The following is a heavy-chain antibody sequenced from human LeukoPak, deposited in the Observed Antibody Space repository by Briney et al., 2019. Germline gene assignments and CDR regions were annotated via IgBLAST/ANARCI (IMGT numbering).Heavy chain of an antibody. J-gene: IGHJ4*02. CDR3: ARDRGKTELPYFDY. CDR1: GDSVSSNSAA. V-gene: IGHV6-1*01. D-gene: IGHD1-26*01. CDR2: TYYRSKWYN. Sequence: SQTLSLICAISGDSVSSNSAAWNWIRQSPSRGLEWLGRTYYRSKWYNDYAVSVKSRITINPDTSKNQSSLQLNSVTPEDTAVYYCARDRGKTELPYFDYWGQGTLVTVSS.